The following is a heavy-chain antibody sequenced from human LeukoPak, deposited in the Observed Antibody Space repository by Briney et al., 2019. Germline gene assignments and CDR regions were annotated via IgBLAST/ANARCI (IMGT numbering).Heavy chain of an antibody. V-gene: IGHV3-20*04. Sequence: GGSLRLSCVASGFIFDDYGMTWVRQAPGKGLEWVSGINWNGGSTDYADSVRGRFTISRDNAKNFLYLQMNSLRAEDTAVYYCARSGRGVDSFYFYMDVWDKGTTVTVSS. CDR3: ARSGRGVDSFYFYMDV. CDR1: GFIFDDYG. D-gene: IGHD3-10*01. CDR2: INWNGGST. J-gene: IGHJ6*03.